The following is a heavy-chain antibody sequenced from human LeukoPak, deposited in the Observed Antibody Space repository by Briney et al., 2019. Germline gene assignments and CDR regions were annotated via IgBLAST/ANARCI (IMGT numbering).Heavy chain of an antibody. CDR2: IKKDGSEK. V-gene: IGHV3-7*01. D-gene: IGHD5-18*01. Sequence: GGSLRLSCAASEFTFSRYTMNWVRQAPGKGLEWVANIKKDGSEKYYVDSVKGRFTISRDNAKTSSYLHMNSLRAEDTAVYYCARHLSGVTGYTYGRGIDYWGQGTLVTVSS. J-gene: IGHJ4*02. CDR3: ARHLSGVTGYTYGRGIDY. CDR1: EFTFSRYT.